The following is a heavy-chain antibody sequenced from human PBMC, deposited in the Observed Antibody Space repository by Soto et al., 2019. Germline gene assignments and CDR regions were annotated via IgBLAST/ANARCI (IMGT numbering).Heavy chain of an antibody. CDR3: AKDHHYYGSGSYSTPYYYYGMDV. CDR1: GFTFSGHW. CDR2: INTDASRT. D-gene: IGHD3-10*01. J-gene: IGHJ6*02. Sequence: HPGGSLRLSCAASGFTFSGHWMYWVRQAPGKGLVWISRINTDASRTDYADSVKGRFTISRDNAKNTLYLQMNSLRAEDTAVYYCAKDHHYYGSGSYSTPYYYYGMDVWGQGTTVTVSS. V-gene: IGHV3-74*01.